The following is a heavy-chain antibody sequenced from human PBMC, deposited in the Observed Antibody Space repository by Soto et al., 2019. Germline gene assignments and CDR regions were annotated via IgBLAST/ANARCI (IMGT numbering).Heavy chain of an antibody. CDR2: IYYSGSP. D-gene: IGHD3-22*01. J-gene: IGHJ4*02. CDR1: GGSISSSSHY. CDR3: ARHWESRGYYNPRLCVVDY. V-gene: IGHV4-39*01. Sequence: PSETLSLTCTVSGGSISSSSHYWGWIRQPPGQGLEWIGTIYYSGSPYYSPSLKSRVSISVDSSKNQFSLKLSSVTAADTAVYYCARHWESRGYYNPRLCVVDYWGQRALVIVS.